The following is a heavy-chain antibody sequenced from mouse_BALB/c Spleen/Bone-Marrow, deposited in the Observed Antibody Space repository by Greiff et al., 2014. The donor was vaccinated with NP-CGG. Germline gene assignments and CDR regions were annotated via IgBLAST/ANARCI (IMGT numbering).Heavy chain of an antibody. CDR1: GYSFTEYT. Sequence: EVKLMESGPELVKPGASVKISCKTSGYSFTEYTMHWMKQSHGKNLEWIGGISPKNGRSPYNQKFKGKATLTVDKSSNTAYMELRSLTSEDSAVYFCTREGAYWGQGTLVTVSA. CDR2: ISPKNGRS. J-gene: IGHJ3*01. CDR3: TREGAY. V-gene: IGHV1-18*01.